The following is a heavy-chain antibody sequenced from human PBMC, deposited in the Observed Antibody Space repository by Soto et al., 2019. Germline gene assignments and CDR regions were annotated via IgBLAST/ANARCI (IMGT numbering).Heavy chain of an antibody. CDR1: GYTFTGYY. CDR3: ARGGRADIKRFLEWLFDY. J-gene: IGHJ4*02. Sequence: QVQLVQSGAEVKKPGASVKVSCKASGYTFTGYYMHWVRQAPGQGLEWMGWINPNSGGTNYAQKFQGWVTMTRDTSISPAYMELSRLRSDDTAVYYCARGGRADIKRFLEWLFDYWGQGTLVTVSS. V-gene: IGHV1-2*04. CDR2: INPNSGGT. D-gene: IGHD3-3*01.